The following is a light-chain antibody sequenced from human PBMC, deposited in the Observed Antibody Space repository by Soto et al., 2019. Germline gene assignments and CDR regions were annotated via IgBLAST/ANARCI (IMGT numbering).Light chain of an antibody. CDR3: QQYDSYPYT. V-gene: IGKV1-5*03. CDR2: KAS. Sequence: DIQMTQSPSTVSASVGDRVTITCRASQSVSTWLAWYQQKPGKAPKLLIYKASSLESGVPSSFSGSGSGTEFTLTISSLQPDDFATYYCQQYDSYPYTFGPGTKVDIK. J-gene: IGKJ3*01. CDR1: QSVSTW.